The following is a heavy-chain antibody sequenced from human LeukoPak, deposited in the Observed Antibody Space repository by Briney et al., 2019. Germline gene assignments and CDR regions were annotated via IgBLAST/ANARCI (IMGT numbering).Heavy chain of an antibody. Sequence: GGSLRLSCAASGFSFNNYRMTWVRQAPGEGLEWVANIKQDGSEKQYVDSVKGRFAISRDNAKKSLYLQINTLRAEDTAVYYCVRGPHIAATSYWGQGTLVTVSS. CDR2: IKQDGSEK. D-gene: IGHD6-25*01. V-gene: IGHV3-7*03. CDR1: GFSFNNYR. CDR3: VRGPHIAATSY. J-gene: IGHJ4*02.